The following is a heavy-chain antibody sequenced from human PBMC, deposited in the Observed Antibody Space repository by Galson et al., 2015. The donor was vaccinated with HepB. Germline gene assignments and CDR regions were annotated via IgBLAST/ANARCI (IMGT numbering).Heavy chain of an antibody. CDR1: GFTFSSYS. D-gene: IGHD1-7*01. V-gene: IGHV3-21*01. J-gene: IGHJ4*02. CDR2: ISSSSSYI. Sequence: SLRLSCAASGFTFSSYSMNWVRQAPGKGLEWVSSISSSSSYIYYADSVKGRFTISRDNAKNSLYLQMNSLRAEDTAVYYCARRNNWNYAVDFDYWGQGTLVTVSS. CDR3: ARRNNWNYAVDFDY.